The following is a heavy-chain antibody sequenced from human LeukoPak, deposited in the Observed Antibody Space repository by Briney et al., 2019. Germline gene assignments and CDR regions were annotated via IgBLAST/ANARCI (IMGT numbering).Heavy chain of an antibody. CDR2: IYSGDST. CDR1: GFTFSSNY. D-gene: IGHD5-12*01. V-gene: IGHV3-66*01. Sequence: PGGSLRLSCAASGFTFSSNYMSWVRQAPGKGLEWVSVIYSGDSTYYADSVKGRFTISRDNSKNTLYLQMNSLRAEDTAVYYCAREGATAGYYYMDVWGKGTTVTISS. J-gene: IGHJ6*03. CDR3: AREGATAGYYYMDV.